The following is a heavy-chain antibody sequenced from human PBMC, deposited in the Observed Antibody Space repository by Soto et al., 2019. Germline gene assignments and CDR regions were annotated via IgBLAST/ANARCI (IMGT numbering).Heavy chain of an antibody. D-gene: IGHD5-18*01. CDR2: IYHSGST. J-gene: IGHJ6*02. Sequence: SETLSLTCAVSGGSISSGGYSWSWIRQPPGKGLEWIGYIYHSGSTYYNPSLKSRVTISVDRSKNQFSLKLSSVTAADTAVYYCARALLYHRGYSYGLGSGYYGMDVWGQGTTVTVSS. CDR3: ARALLYHRGYSYGLGSGYYGMDV. V-gene: IGHV4-30-2*01. CDR1: GGSISSGGYS.